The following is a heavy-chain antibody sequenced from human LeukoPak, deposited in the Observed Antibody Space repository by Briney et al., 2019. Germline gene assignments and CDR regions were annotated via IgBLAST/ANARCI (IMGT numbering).Heavy chain of an antibody. CDR2: MYHSGST. V-gene: IGHV4-38-2*02. J-gene: IGHJ5*02. CDR3: ARQVDPGFGFWSGGWFDP. CDR1: GYSVSSGYY. D-gene: IGHD3-3*01. Sequence: SETLSLTCTVSGYSVSSGYYWGWIRQPPGKGLEWIGSMYHSGSTYYNPSLKSRVTISVDTSKNQFSLKLSSVTAADTAVYYCARQVDPGFGFWSGGWFDPWGQGTLVTVSS.